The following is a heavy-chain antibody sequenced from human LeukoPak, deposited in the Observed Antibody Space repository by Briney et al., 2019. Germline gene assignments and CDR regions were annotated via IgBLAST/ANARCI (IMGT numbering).Heavy chain of an antibody. CDR2: IYYSGST. D-gene: IGHD4-23*01. CDR3: ARAGGHFDY. V-gene: IGHV4-59*01. Sequence: SETLSLTCTVSGDSISGYYWSWIRQPPGKGLEWIGYIYYSGSTNYNPSLKSRVTISVDTSKNQFSLKLSSVTAADTAVYYCARAGGHFDYWGQGTLVTVSS. CDR1: GDSISGYY. J-gene: IGHJ4*02.